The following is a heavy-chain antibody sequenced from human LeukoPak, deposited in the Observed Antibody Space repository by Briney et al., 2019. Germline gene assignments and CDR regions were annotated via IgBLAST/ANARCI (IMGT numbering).Heavy chain of an antibody. J-gene: IGHJ6*02. V-gene: IGHV4-59*01. Sequence: TSETLSLTCTVSGGSISSYYWSWIRQPPGKGLEWIGYIYYSGRTNYNPSLKSRVTISVDTSKNQFSLKLSSVTAADTAVYYCARDAVVVPAAPRTYYYYGMDVWGQGTTVTVSS. D-gene: IGHD2-2*01. CDR1: GGSISSYY. CDR2: IYYSGRT. CDR3: ARDAVVVPAAPRTYYYYGMDV.